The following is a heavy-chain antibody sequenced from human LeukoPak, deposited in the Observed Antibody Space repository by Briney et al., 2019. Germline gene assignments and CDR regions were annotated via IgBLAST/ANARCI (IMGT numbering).Heavy chain of an antibody. CDR2: INHSGST. CDR1: GGSFSGYY. D-gene: IGHD3-22*01. J-gene: IGHJ3*02. V-gene: IGHV4-34*01. Sequence: SETLSLTCAVYGGSFSGYYWGWIRQPPGKGLEWIGEINHSGSTNYNPSLKSRVTISVDTSKNQFSLKLSSVTAADTAVYYCARVGHPGYYDSPLAFDIWGQGTMVTVSS. CDR3: ARVGHPGYYDSPLAFDI.